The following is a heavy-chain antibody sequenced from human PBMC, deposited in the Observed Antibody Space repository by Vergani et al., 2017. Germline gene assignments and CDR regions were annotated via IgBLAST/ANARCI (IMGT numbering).Heavy chain of an antibody. J-gene: IGHJ6*03. V-gene: IGHV4-34*01. CDR3: ARSGYKGRWPRYYYYMDV. CDR1: GGSFSGYY. Sequence: QVQLQQWGAGLLKPSETLSLTCAVYGGSFSGYYWSWIRQPQGKGLEWIGEINHSGSTNSNPSLKSQVTISVDTSKNQFSLKLSSVTAADTAVYYCARSGYKGRWPRYYYYMDVWGKGTTVTVSS. D-gene: IGHD3-3*01. CDR2: INHSGST.